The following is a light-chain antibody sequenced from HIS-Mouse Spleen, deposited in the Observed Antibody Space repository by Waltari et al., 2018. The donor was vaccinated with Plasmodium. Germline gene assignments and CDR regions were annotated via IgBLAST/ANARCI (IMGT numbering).Light chain of an antibody. CDR3: QQDNNWAAWT. CDR1: QSVSSN. J-gene: IGKJ1*01. Sequence: IVMTQTPAPLSVSPGERATLSCRASQSVSSNLARYQQKPGQSPRLLIYGASTRATGSPARCDGGGSGTEVTLTISGLLSDDFAAYYCQQDNNWAAWTVAQVTKVESK. V-gene: IGKV3-15*01. CDR2: GAS.